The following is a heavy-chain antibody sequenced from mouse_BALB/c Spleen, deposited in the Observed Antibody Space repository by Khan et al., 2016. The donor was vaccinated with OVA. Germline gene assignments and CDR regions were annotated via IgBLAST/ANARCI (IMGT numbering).Heavy chain of an antibody. D-gene: IGHD2-14*01. CDR3: SREWGLYRYAWFAY. CDR1: GFTFSDYY. Sequence: EVELVESGGGLVKPGGSLKLSCAASGFTFSDYYMYWVRQTPEKRLEWVATISDGGTYTYYPESVKGRFTISRDNAQNNLYLQMSSLKSEDAAMYYCSREWGLYRYAWFAYWGQGTLVTVSA. J-gene: IGHJ3*01. V-gene: IGHV5-4*02. CDR2: ISDGGTYT.